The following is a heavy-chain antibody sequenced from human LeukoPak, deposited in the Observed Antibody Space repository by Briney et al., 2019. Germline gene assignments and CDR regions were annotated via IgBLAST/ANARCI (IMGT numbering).Heavy chain of an antibody. CDR1: GYTFTSYY. V-gene: IGHV1-69*13. CDR3: ARELGDAFDI. CDR2: IIPIFGTA. J-gene: IGHJ3*02. Sequence: GASVKVSCKASGYTFTSYYMHWVRQAPGQGLEWMGGIIPIFGTANYAQKFQGRVTITADESTSTAYMELSSLRSEDTAVYYCARELGDAFDIWGQGTMVTVSS. D-gene: IGHD3-3*01.